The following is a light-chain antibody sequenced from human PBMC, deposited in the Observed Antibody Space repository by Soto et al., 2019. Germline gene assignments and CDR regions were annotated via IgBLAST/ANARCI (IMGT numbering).Light chain of an antibody. V-gene: IGLV2-11*01. Sequence: QSVLTQPRSVSGSPGQSVTISCTGTRSDIGYYDFVSWYHHRPGRVPKLMIFDVSGRPSGVPDRFSGSKSANTASLTISGLQAEDEGVYYCCSYAGSYTWVFGGGTQLTVL. CDR1: RSDIGYYDF. J-gene: IGLJ3*02. CDR3: CSYAGSYTWV. CDR2: DVS.